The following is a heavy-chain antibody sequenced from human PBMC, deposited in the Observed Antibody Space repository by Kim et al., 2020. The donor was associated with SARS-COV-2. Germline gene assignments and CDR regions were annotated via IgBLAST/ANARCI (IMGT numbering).Heavy chain of an antibody. CDR1: GFTFSSYA. Sequence: GGSLRLSCAASGFTFSSYAMHWVRQAPGKGLEWVAVISYDGSNKYYADSVKGRFTISRDNSKNTLYLQMNSLRAEDTAVYYCARWRPYYYGSGSYPFDY. CDR3: ARWRPYYYGSGSYPFDY. J-gene: IGHJ4*01. V-gene: IGHV3-30*04. CDR2: ISYDGSNK. D-gene: IGHD3-10*01.